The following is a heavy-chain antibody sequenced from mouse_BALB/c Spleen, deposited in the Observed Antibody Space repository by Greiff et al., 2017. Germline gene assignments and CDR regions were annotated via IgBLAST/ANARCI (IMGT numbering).Heavy chain of an antibody. J-gene: IGHJ3*01. CDR3: ARVRDGYSFAY. Sequence: EVKLVESGGGLVKPGGSLKLSCAASGFTFSSYAMSWVRQTPEKRLEWVASISSGGSTYYPDSVKGRFTISRDNARNILYLQMSSLRSEDTAMYYGARVRDGYSFAYWGQGTLVTVSA. CDR1: GFTFSSYA. D-gene: IGHD2-3*01. CDR2: ISSGGST. V-gene: IGHV5-6-5*01.